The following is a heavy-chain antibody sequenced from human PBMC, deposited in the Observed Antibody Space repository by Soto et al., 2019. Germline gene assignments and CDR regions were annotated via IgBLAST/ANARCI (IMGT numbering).Heavy chain of an antibody. CDR2: INHVGGT. Sequence: ETLSLTCTVYGGFLSESYWTWIRQPPGKGLEWIGEINHVGGTNYNPSLKSRVTMSVDTSQNQFSLRLISVTAADTAMYFCVRIRYQLPSSVLWLDPWGQGTQVTVSS. V-gene: IGHV4-34*01. CDR1: GGFLSESY. J-gene: IGHJ5*02. D-gene: IGHD3-16*01. CDR3: VRIRYQLPSSVLWLDP.